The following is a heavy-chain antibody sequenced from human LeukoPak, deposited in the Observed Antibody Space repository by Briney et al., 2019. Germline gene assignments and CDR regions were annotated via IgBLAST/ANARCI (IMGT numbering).Heavy chain of an antibody. Sequence: ASVKVSCKASGGTFSSYAISWVRQAPGQGLEWMGGIIPIFGTVNYAQKFQGRVTITADKSTSTAYMELSSLRSEDTAVYYCARGTWTHNWFDPWGQGTLVTVSS. V-gene: IGHV1-69*06. CDR1: GGTFSSYA. D-gene: IGHD3/OR15-3a*01. CDR2: IIPIFGTV. J-gene: IGHJ5*02. CDR3: ARGTWTHNWFDP.